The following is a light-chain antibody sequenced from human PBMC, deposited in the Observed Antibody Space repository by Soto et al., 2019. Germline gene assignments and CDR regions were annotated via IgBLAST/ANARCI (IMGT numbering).Light chain of an antibody. Sequence: QSVLTQSSSASASLGSSVKLTCTLSSGHSSYIIAWHQQQPGKAPRYLMKLEGSGSYNKGSGVPDRFSGSSSGADRDLTISHPQFEDEADYYCEICDSTTRVFGGGTKLTVI. J-gene: IGLJ3*02. CDR3: EICDSTTRV. CDR2: LEGSGSY. V-gene: IGLV4-60*02. CDR1: SGHSSYI.